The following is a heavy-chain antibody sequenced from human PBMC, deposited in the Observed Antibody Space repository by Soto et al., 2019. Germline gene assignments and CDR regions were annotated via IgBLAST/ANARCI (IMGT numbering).Heavy chain of an antibody. D-gene: IGHD3-22*01. J-gene: IGHJ5*02. CDR1: GGSASSGSYY. CDR3: ARINTYYYDSSGQAWFDP. V-gene: IGHV4-61*01. CDR2: IYYSGST. Sequence: LSLTCTVSGGSASSGSYYWSWIRQPPGKGLEWIGYIYYSGSTNYNPSLKSRVTISVDTSKNQFSLKLSSVTAADTAVYYCARINTYYYDSSGQAWFDPWGQGTLVTVSS.